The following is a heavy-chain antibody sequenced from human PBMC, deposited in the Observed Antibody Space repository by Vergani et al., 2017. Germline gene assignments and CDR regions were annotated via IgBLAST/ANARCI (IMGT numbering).Heavy chain of an antibody. Sequence: QVQLAESGGGRVQPGRSLRLSCAASGFRFSSHAIHWVRQAPGKGLEWVAVISNDGSKKYYADAVKGRFTISRDNYKNTLDLQMNSRRTQDTAVYYCAKAGSVTSGSLQYNFYMDVWGKGTTVTVS. CDR3: AKAGSVTSGSLQYNFYMDV. V-gene: IGHV3-30*18. CDR1: GFRFSSHA. D-gene: IGHD3-10*01. CDR2: ISNDGSKK. J-gene: IGHJ6*03.